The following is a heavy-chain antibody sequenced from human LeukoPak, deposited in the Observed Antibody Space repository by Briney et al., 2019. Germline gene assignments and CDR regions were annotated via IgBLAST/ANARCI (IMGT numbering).Heavy chain of an antibody. D-gene: IGHD2-2*02. Sequence: PSETLSLTCAVYGGSFSGYYWSWIRQPPGKGLEWIGEINHSGSTNYNPSLKSRVTISIDKSKNQFSMKLSSVTAADTAVYSCARYYCSSTSCYKGDYYYYYMDVWGKGTAVTVSS. CDR3: ARYYCSSTSCYKGDYYYYYMDV. CDR2: INHSGST. J-gene: IGHJ6*03. V-gene: IGHV4-34*01. CDR1: GGSFSGYY.